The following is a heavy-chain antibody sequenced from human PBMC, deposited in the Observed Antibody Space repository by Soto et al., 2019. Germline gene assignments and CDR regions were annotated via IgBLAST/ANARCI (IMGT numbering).Heavy chain of an antibody. Sequence: SETLSLTCTVSGGSISSGGYYWSWIRQPPGKGLEWIGYIYYSGSTNYNPSLKSRVTISVDTSKNQFSLKLSSVTAADTAVYYCARERTDDFWSGYYTGAFDIWGQGTMVTVSS. D-gene: IGHD3-3*01. CDR1: GGSISSGGYY. CDR2: IYYSGST. CDR3: ARERTDDFWSGYYTGAFDI. V-gene: IGHV4-61*08. J-gene: IGHJ3*02.